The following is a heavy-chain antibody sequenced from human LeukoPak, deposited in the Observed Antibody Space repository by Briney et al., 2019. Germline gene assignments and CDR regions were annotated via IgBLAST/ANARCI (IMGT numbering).Heavy chain of an antibody. CDR2: ISYDGSNK. J-gene: IGHJ4*02. CDR3: ARDLGPYGDYGVYFDY. CDR1: GFTFSSYA. V-gene: IGHV3-30*04. Sequence: PGGSLRLSCAASGFTFSSYAMHWVRQAPGKGLEWVAVISYDGSNKYYADSVKGRFTISRDNSKNTLYLQMNSLRAEDTAVYYCARDLGPYGDYGVYFDYWGQGTLVTVSS. D-gene: IGHD4-17*01.